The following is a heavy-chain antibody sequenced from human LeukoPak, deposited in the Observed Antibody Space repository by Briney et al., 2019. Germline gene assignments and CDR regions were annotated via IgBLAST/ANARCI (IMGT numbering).Heavy chain of an antibody. Sequence: SETLSLTCSVSGGSVSSGSYYWSWIRQPPGKGLEWIGYIYYSGSTNYNPSLKSRVTISVDTSKNQFSLKLSSVTAADTAVYYCARALVTAILYEGWGQGTLVTVSS. V-gene: IGHV4-61*01. J-gene: IGHJ4*02. D-gene: IGHD2-21*02. CDR1: GGSVSSGSYY. CDR3: ARALVTAILYEG. CDR2: IYYSGST.